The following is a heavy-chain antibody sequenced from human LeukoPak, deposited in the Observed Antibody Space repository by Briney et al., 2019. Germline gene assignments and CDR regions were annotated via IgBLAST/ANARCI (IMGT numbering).Heavy chain of an antibody. V-gene: IGHV3-30*04. J-gene: IGHJ4*02. CDR1: GFTFSSYA. Sequence: QLVESGGGVVQPGRSLRLSCAASGFTFSSYAMHWVRQAPGKGLEWVAVISYDGSNKYYADSVKGRFTISRDNSKNTLYLQMNSLRAEDTAVYYCARGPLDSGYTYFDYWGQGTLVSVAS. D-gene: IGHD5-12*01. CDR2: ISYDGSNK. CDR3: ARGPLDSGYTYFDY.